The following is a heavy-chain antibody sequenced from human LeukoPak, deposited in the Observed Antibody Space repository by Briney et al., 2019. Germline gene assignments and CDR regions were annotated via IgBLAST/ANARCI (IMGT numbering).Heavy chain of an antibody. V-gene: IGHV4-61*02. D-gene: IGHD5-18*01. J-gene: IGHJ5*02. Sequence: SETLSLTCTVSGGSITSGGYYWSCIPQPAGKGLVWNWRMYTSGSTNYNPSLKSRITISVHTSKNQFSLKLSPVTAADTAVYYCARELGRYRYGHLFDHWGQGTLVTVSS. CDR3: ARELGRYRYGHLFDH. CDR2: MYTSGST. CDR1: GGSITSGGYY.